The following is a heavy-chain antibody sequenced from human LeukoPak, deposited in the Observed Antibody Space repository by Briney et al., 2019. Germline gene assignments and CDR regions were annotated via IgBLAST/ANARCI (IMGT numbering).Heavy chain of an antibody. CDR2: INHSGST. Sequence: GTLRLSCAASGFTFSSYGMSWVRQPPGKGLEWIGEINHSGSTKYNPSLKSRVTTSMDTSKNQFSLKLNSVTAADTAVYYCARHYGYGFDIWGQGTMVTVSS. V-gene: IGHV4-34*01. CDR3: ARHYGYGFDI. CDR1: GFTFSSYG. J-gene: IGHJ3*02. D-gene: IGHD5-12*01.